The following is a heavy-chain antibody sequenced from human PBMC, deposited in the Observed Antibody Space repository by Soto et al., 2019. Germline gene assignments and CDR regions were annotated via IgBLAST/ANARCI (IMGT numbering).Heavy chain of an antibody. V-gene: IGHV4-39*01. J-gene: IGHJ2*01. Sequence: QLQLQESGPGLVKPSETLSLTCTVSGGSISSSSYYWIWIRQPPGKGLEWIGNIHYSGSTFHNPSLKGRVTISVDTSKNQFSLKLSSVTAADTAVYYCASQRYCSGSSCYWHFDLWGRGTLVTVSS. CDR1: GGSISSSSYY. CDR3: ASQRYCSGSSCYWHFDL. CDR2: IHYSGST. D-gene: IGHD2-15*01.